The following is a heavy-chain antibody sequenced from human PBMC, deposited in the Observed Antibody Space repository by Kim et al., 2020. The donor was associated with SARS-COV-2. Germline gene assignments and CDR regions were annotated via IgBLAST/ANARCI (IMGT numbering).Heavy chain of an antibody. Sequence: GGSLRLSCAASGFTFDDYAMHWVRQAPGKGLEWVSGISWNSGSIGYADSVKGRFTISRDNAKNSLYLQMNSLRAEDTALYYCAKGPAAGTSYFDYWGQGTLVTVSS. J-gene: IGHJ4*02. V-gene: IGHV3-9*01. CDR2: ISWNSGSI. D-gene: IGHD6-13*01. CDR1: GFTFDDYA. CDR3: AKGPAAGTSYFDY.